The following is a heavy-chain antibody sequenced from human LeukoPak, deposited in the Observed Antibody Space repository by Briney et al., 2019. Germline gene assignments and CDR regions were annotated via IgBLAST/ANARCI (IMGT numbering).Heavy chain of an antibody. CDR3: ARVPVDNWFDP. V-gene: IGHV4-59*01. Sequence: PSETLSLTCTVSGGSISSYYWSWIRQPPGKGLEWIGDIYYSGSTNYNPSLKSRVTISVDTSKNQFSLKLSSVTAADTAVYYCARVPVDNWFDPWGQGTLVTVSS. D-gene: IGHD2-2*01. CDR2: IYYSGST. CDR1: GGSISSYY. J-gene: IGHJ5*02.